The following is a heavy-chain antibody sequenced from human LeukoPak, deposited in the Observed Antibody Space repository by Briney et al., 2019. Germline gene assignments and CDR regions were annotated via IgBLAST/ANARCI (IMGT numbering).Heavy chain of an antibody. V-gene: IGHV3-30-3*01. D-gene: IGHD6-19*01. J-gene: IGHJ4*02. Sequence: GGSLRLSCVVSGFTFSRFSMHWVRQAPGKGLEWVAVISYDGSNKYHADSVKGRFTISRDNFKNTLYLQMNSLTTEDTAVYYCARVHSSGWYYFDYWGQGTLVAVSS. CDR2: ISYDGSNK. CDR1: GFTFSRFS. CDR3: ARVHSSGWYYFDY.